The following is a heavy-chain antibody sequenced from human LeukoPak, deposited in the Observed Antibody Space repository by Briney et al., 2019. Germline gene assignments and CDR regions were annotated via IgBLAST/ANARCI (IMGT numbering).Heavy chain of an antibody. CDR2: MSYDETTA. Sequence: PGRSLRLSCAGSGFTLSSYYMHWVRQAPDKGLEWVAVMSYDETTANYAGSVQGRFTVSRDNSKNTLFLQINSLRAEDMAVYCCTRGGGANYYGDYFDYWSQGTLVTVSS. CDR3: TRGGGANYYGDYFDY. V-gene: IGHV3-30*14. D-gene: IGHD1-26*01. CDR1: GFTLSSYY. J-gene: IGHJ4*02.